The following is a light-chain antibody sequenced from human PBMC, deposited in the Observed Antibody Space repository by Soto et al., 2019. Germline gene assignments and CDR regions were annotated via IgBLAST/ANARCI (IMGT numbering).Light chain of an antibody. Sequence: DIQMIQSPSALSASVGDRGTITCQASQESSHYLNGYQQKPGKAPKLLNDAASNLERGVPSRFSGRGSGTDFTITIRSQQPEDFETYYWQQYDQLPRTFGRGTKVEIK. CDR2: AAS. J-gene: IGKJ1*01. V-gene: IGKV1-33*01. CDR3: QQYDQLPRT. CDR1: QESSHY.